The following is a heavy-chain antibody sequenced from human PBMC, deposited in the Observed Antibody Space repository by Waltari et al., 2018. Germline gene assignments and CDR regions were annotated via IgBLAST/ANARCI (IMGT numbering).Heavy chain of an antibody. CDR1: GGTFSSYA. CDR2: IIPIFGTA. V-gene: IGHV1-69*01. J-gene: IGHJ4*02. D-gene: IGHD6-19*01. CDR3: ASAPFSAGIAVADDYYFDY. Sequence: QVQLVQSGAEVKKPGSSVKVSCKASGGTFSSYAISWVRQAPGQGLEWMGGIIPIFGTANYAQKFQGRVTITADESTSTAYMELSSLRSEDTAVYYCASAPFSAGIAVADDYYFDYWGQGTLVTVSS.